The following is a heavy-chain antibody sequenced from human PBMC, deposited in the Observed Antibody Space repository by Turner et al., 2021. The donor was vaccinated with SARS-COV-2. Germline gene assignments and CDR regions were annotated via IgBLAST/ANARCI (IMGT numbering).Heavy chain of an antibody. CDR1: GYTFTNHH. V-gene: IGHV1-46*01. J-gene: IGHJ4*02. Sequence: QLVQSGPEVKKPGAPVTVCCKASGYTFTNHHIRCVRQAQGQGLEWMRVISTIDGSISYAQKFQGRVTMNRDTTTSKVNREMRSVRYADTDLYYCERYGVPSGIESAGTLGDWGQGSLVTVSS. CDR2: ISTIDGSI. CDR3: ERYGVPSGIESAGTLGD. D-gene: IGHD6-13*01.